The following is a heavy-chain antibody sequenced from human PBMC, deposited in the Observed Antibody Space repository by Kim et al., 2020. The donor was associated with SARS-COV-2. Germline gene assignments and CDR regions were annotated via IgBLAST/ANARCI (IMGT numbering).Heavy chain of an antibody. CDR3: ARLPHCSSSSCSDS. CDR1: GGSISSNRYY. Sequence: SETLSLTCTVSGGSISSNRYYWGWIRQPPGKGLEWIGTIYYSGSTYYNPSLKSRVTISVDTSRNQFSLNLRSVTAADTAIYYCARLPHCSSSSCSDSWGQGTLVTVSS. CDR2: IYYSGST. V-gene: IGHV4-39*01. D-gene: IGHD2-2*01. J-gene: IGHJ4*02.